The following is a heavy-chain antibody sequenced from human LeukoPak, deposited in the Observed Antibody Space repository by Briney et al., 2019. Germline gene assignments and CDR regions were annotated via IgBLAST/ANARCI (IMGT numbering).Heavy chain of an antibody. V-gene: IGHV3-49*04. Sequence: GGSLRLSCTASGFTFGDYAMSWVRQAPGKGLEWVGFIRSKAYGGTTEYAASVKGRFTISRDDSKSIAYLQMNSLKTEDTAVYYCTRDGYYYHGMDVWGKGTTVTVSS. CDR2: IRSKAYGGTT. CDR1: GFTFGDYA. J-gene: IGHJ6*04. CDR3: TRDGYYYHGMDV.